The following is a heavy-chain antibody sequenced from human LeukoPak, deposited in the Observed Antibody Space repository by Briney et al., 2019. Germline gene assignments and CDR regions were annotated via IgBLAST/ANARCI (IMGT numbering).Heavy chain of an antibody. V-gene: IGHV4-61*01. Sequence: SETLSLTCTVSGGSISSSSYYWSWIRQPPGKGLEWIGYIYNNGRTNYYPSLKSRATISVDTSKNQFSLKLTSVTAADTAVYYCARDSGSTVYWFFDLWGRGTLVSVFS. D-gene: IGHD4-17*01. J-gene: IGHJ2*01. CDR3: ARDSGSTVYWFFDL. CDR1: GGSISSSSYY. CDR2: IYNNGRT.